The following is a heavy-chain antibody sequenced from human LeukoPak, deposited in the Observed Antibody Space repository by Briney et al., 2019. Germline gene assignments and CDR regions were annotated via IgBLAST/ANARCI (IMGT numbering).Heavy chain of an antibody. CDR1: GFTFSSYA. J-gene: IGHJ4*02. V-gene: IGHV3-23*01. CDR3: AKSNSQIYCTNGVCYSGGDYFDY. D-gene: IGHD2-8*01. CDR2: ISGSGGST. Sequence: GGSLRLSCAASGFTFSSYAMSWVRQAPGKGLEWVSAISGSGGSTYYADSVKGRFTISRDNSKNTLYLQMHSLRAEDTAVYYCAKSNSQIYCTNGVCYSGGDYFDYWGQGTLVTVSS.